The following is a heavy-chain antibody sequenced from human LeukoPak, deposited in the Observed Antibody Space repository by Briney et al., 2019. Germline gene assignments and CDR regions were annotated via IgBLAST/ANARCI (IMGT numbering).Heavy chain of an antibody. J-gene: IGHJ4*02. CDR2: INSDGSST. Sequence: GGSLRLSCTASGFTFSSFWMHWVRQAPGKGLVWVSRINSDGSSTSYADSVKGRFTISRDNARNTLYLQMNSLRAEDMAVYYCARDAYCSGGRCYGSDYWGQGTLVTVSS. CDR3: ARDAYCSGGRCYGSDY. D-gene: IGHD2-15*01. V-gene: IGHV3-74*01. CDR1: GFTFSSFW.